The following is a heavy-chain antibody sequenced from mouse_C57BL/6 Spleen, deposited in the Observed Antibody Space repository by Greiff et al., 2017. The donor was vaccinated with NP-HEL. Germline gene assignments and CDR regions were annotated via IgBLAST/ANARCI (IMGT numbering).Heavy chain of an antibody. CDR1: GFTFTDYY. J-gene: IGHJ2*01. CDR3: ARYGRGRDYFDY. Sequence: EVKVVESGGGLVQPGGSLSLSCAASGFTFTDYYMSWVRQPPGKALEWLGFIRNKANGYTTEYSASVKGRFTISRDNSQSILYLQMNALRAEDSATYYCARYGRGRDYFDYWGQGTTLTVSS. V-gene: IGHV7-3*01. CDR2: IRNKANGYTT.